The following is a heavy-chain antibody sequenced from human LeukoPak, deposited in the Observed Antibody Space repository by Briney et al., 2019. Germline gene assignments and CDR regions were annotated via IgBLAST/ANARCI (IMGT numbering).Heavy chain of an antibody. D-gene: IGHD3-10*01. CDR2: ISGNSGSDT. V-gene: IGHV3-23*01. Sequence: GGSLRLSCAASGFTFSSYAMGWVRQAPGKGLEWFSAISGNSGSDTYYADAVKGRFTISRDNSKTTLCLEMNSLRAEDTAVYYCAKGSSSGRPYFFDYWGQGSLVAVSS. CDR3: AKGSSSGRPYFFDY. CDR1: GFTFSSYA. J-gene: IGHJ4*02.